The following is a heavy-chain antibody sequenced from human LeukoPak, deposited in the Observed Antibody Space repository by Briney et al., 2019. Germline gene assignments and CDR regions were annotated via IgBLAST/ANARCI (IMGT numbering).Heavy chain of an antibody. Sequence: GGSLRLSCAASGFTFNNYAMSWVRQAPGKGLEWVSSISSSSTYIYYGDSVKGRFTISRDNAKNSLCLQMNSLRAEDTAVYYCARDLWFGKNWGQGTLVTVSS. V-gene: IGHV3-21*01. CDR1: GFTFNNYA. CDR3: ARDLWFGKN. CDR2: ISSSSTYI. D-gene: IGHD3-10*01. J-gene: IGHJ4*02.